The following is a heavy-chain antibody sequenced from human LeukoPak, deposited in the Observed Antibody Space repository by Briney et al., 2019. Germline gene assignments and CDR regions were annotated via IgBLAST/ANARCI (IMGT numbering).Heavy chain of an antibody. Sequence: SETLSLTCGVYGGSFSDYYWNWIRQPPGKGLEWIGEINHSGSTRYNPSLKGRVTISVDTSKNQFSLKLTSVTAADTAVYYCARDQRLSWPIFDYWGRGTLVTVSS. J-gene: IGHJ4*02. V-gene: IGHV4-34*01. CDR1: GGSFSDYY. CDR3: ARDQRLSWPIFDY. D-gene: IGHD2-15*01. CDR2: INHSGST.